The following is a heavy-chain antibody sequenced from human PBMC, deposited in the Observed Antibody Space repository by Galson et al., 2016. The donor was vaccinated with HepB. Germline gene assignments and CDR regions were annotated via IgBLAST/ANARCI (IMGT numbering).Heavy chain of an antibody. CDR1: GFTFSSYA. V-gene: IGHV3-23*01. D-gene: IGHD3-16*01. CDR3: AKMGTRVITTYYFDY. CDR2: SSDSGSTT. Sequence: SLRLSCAASGFTFSSYAMTWVRQAPGKGLEWVSLSSDSGSTTYSADSVKDRFTISRDNPKNTLYLQMNSLRAEDTAVYYCAKMGTRVITTYYFDYWGQGTLVTVSS. J-gene: IGHJ4*02.